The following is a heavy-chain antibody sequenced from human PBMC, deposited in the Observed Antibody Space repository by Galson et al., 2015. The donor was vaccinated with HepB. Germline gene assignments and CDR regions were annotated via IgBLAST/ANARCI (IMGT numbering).Heavy chain of an antibody. D-gene: IGHD3-16*01. V-gene: IGHV3-74*01. CDR3: ARGLEGESSVGLDY. J-gene: IGHJ4*02. CDR2: INSGGRRT. Sequence: SLRLSCAASGFTFSSHWMYWVRQASGNGLVWVSRINSGGRRTNYAVSVKGRFTISRDNAKNTWALQMTSLRDEDTAVYYCARGLEGESSVGLDYWGQGALVTVSS. CDR1: GFTFSSHW.